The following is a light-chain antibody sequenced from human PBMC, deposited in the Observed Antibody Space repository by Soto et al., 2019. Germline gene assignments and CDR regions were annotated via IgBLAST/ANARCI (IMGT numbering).Light chain of an antibody. J-gene: IGKJ1*01. V-gene: IGKV3-20*01. CDR3: HQYGSSPRT. CDR1: QSVNNSY. CDR2: GTS. Sequence: EIVLTQSPGTLSLSPGERATLSCRASQSVNNSYLAWYQQKPGQAPRLLIYGTSSMATSIPDRFSGSGSGTDSTLNISRLEPEDFAMYCCHQYGSSPRTFSQGTKVEIK.